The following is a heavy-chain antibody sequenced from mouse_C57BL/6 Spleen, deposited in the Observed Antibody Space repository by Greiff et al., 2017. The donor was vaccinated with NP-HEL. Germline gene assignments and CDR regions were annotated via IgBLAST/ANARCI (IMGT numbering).Heavy chain of an antibody. CDR3: ARERDGYYRYFDY. V-gene: IGHV1-64*01. CDR1: SYTFTSYW. D-gene: IGHD2-3*01. J-gene: IGHJ2*01. CDR2: IHPNSGST. Sequence: QVQLQQPGAELVKPGASVKLSCKASSYTFTSYWMHWVKQRPGQGLEWIGMIHPNSGSTNYNEKFKSKATLTVDKSSSTAYMQLSSLTSEDSAVYYCARERDGYYRYFDYWGQGTTLTVSS.